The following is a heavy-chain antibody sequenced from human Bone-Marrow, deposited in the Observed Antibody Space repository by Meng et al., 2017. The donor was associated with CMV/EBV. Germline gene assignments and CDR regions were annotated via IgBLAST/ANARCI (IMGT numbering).Heavy chain of an antibody. CDR2: IKQDGSEK. CDR1: GFTFSSYW. J-gene: IGHJ4*02. D-gene: IGHD5-18*01. CDR3: ARVWGYSYGPHYFDY. V-gene: IGHV3-7*01. Sequence: ETLSLTCAASGFTFSSYWMSWVRQAPGKGLEWVANIKQDGSEKYYVDSVKGRFTISRDNAKNSLYLQMNSLRAEDTAVYYCARVWGYSYGPHYFDYWGQGTLVTVSS.